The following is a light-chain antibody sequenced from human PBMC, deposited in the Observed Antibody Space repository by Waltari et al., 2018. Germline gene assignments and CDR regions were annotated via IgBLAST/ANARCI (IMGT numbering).Light chain of an antibody. CDR2: GNS. CDR3: QSYDSSLRGV. CDR1: SSNIGAGYD. Sequence: QSVLTQPPSVSGAPGHRVTISCTGRSSNIGAGYDVHWYQQLPGTAPKPLIYGNSNRPSGVPDRFSGSKSGTSASLAITGLQAEDEADYYCQSYDSSLRGVFGGGTKLTVL. J-gene: IGLJ2*01. V-gene: IGLV1-40*01.